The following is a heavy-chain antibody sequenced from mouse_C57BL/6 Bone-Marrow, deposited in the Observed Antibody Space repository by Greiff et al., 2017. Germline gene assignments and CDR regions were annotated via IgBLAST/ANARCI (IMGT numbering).Heavy chain of an antibody. D-gene: IGHD3-3*01. V-gene: IGHV1-20*01. CDR2: INPYNGDT. CDR1: GYSFTGYF. CDR3: ARGDGDTVFDD. J-gene: IGHJ2*01. Sequence: EVQLQQSGPELVKPGASVKISCKASGYSFTGYFMNWVMQSHGKSLEWIGRINPYNGDTFYNQKFKGKATLTVDKSSSTAHMELRSLTSEDSAVYYCARGDGDTVFDDWGQGTTLTVSS.